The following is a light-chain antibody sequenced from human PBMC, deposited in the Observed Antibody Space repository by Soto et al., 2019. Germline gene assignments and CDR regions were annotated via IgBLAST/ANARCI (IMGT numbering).Light chain of an antibody. CDR1: QNVDKF. Sequence: MELTQYPANLSLSPGETATLSWRASQNVDKFLAWYQQKPGQAPRLLIYGSSSRATGIPDRFSGSVSGTDGTITINRLEHEDGSVYDGQQSGRSPLTFGGGTKVDIK. J-gene: IGKJ4*01. CDR3: QQSGRSPLT. CDR2: GSS. V-gene: IGKV3-20*01.